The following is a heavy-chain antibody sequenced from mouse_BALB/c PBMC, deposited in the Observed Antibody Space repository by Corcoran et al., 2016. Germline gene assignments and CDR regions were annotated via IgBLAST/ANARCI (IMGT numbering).Heavy chain of an antibody. CDR2: INPYNGGT. J-gene: IGHJ3*01. Sequence: EVQLQQYGPELVKTGASMKISCKASGYSFTGYTMNWVKQSHGKKLEWIGLINPYNGGTSYNQKFKGKATLTVDKSSSTAYMELLSLTSVDSAVYYCARDYYGISYFFAYWGQGTLVTVSA. CDR3: ARDYYGISYFFAY. V-gene: IGHV1-18*01. CDR1: GYSFTGYT. D-gene: IGHD1-1*01.